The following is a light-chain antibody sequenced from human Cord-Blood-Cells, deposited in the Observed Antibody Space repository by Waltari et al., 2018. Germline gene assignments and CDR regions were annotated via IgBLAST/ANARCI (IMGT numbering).Light chain of an antibody. J-gene: IGKJ5*01. CDR2: DAS. CDR3: QQRSNWPPVT. Sequence: EIVLTQSPATLSLSPGERATLSCRASPSVSSYLAWYQQKPGQAPRLRIYDASNRATGIPAMFSGSGSGTDFTLTNSSLEPEDFAVYYCQQRSNWPPVTFGQGTRLEIK. V-gene: IGKV3-11*01. CDR1: PSVSSY.